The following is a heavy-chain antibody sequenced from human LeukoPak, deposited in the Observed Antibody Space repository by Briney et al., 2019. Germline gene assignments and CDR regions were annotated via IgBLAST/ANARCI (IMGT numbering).Heavy chain of an antibody. D-gene: IGHD3-22*01. CDR3: TRVYYDSSGYPLDY. CDR2: IRSKAYGGTT. Sequence: PGGSLRLSCTASGFTFGDYAMSWVRQAPGKGLEWVGFIRSKAYGGTTEYAASVKGRFTISRDDSKSIAYLQMNSLKTEDTAVYYCTRVYYDSSGYPLDYWGRGTLVTVSS. CDR1: GFTFGDYA. J-gene: IGHJ4*02. V-gene: IGHV3-49*04.